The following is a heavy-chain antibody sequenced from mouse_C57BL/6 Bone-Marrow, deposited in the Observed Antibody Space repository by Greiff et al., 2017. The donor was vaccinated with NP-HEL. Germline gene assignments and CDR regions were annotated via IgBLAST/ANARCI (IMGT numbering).Heavy chain of an antibody. CDR3: TRAYYSKYYFDY. J-gene: IGHJ2*01. CDR1: GFTFSNYW. V-gene: IGHV6-3*01. CDR2: IRLKSDNYAT. D-gene: IGHD2-5*01. Sequence: EVMLVESGGGLVQPGGSMKLSCVASGFTFSNYWMNWVRQSPEKGLEWVAQIRLKSDNYATHYAESVKGRFTISRDDSKSSVYLQMNNLRAEDTGIYYCTRAYYSKYYFDYWGQGTTLTVSS.